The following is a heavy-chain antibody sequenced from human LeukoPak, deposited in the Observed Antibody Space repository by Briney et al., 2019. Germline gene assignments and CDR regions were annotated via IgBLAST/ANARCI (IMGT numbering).Heavy chain of an antibody. CDR2: IYYSGST. J-gene: IGHJ5*02. D-gene: IGHD2-21*02. CDR1: GGSISSSSYY. V-gene: IGHV4-39*01. Sequence: PSETLSLTCTVSGGSISSSSYYWGWIRQPPGKGLEWIGSIYYSGSTYYNPSLKSRVTISVDTSKNQFSLKLSSVTAADTAVYYCARHRAGRSGDSNWFDPWGQGTLVTVSS. CDR3: ARHRAGRSGDSNWFDP.